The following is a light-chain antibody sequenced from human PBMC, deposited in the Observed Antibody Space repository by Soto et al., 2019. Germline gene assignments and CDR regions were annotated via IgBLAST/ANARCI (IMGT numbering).Light chain of an antibody. V-gene: IGLV2-8*01. CDR2: EVY. CDR1: SSDVGGYNY. CDR3: SAYAGSSTWV. J-gene: IGLJ2*01. Sequence: QSAPTQPPSASGSPGQSVTFSCTGTSSDVGGYNYDSWYQQYPGKAPKLMIYEVYKRPSGVPDRFSGSKSGNTASLTVSGLQPEDEADYYCSAYAGSSTWVFGGGTKLTVL.